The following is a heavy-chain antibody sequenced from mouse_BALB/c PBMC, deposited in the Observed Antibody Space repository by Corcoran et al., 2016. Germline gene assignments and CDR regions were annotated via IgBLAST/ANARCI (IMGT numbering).Heavy chain of an antibody. CDR2: INTYTGEP. CDR3: ASPIYDGYCVRFDY. J-gene: IGHJ3*01. V-gene: IGHV9-3-1*01. CDR1: GYTFTNYG. D-gene: IGHD2-3*01. Sequence: QIQLVQSGPELKKPGETVKISCKASGYTFTNYGMNWVKQAPGKGLKWMGWINTYTGEPTYADDFKGRFAFSLETSASTAYLQINNLKNEDTATYFCASPIYDGYCVRFDYWGQGTLVTVSA.